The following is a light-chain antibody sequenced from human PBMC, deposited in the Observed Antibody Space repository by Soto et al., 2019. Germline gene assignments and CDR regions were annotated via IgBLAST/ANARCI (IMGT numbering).Light chain of an antibody. J-gene: IGLJ3*02. CDR1: SSNIGSNT. Sequence: QSVLTQPPSASGTPGQRVTISCSGSSSNIGSNTVNWYQQLPGTAPKLLIYSNNQRPSGVPDRFSGSKSGTSASLAISGLQSEDEPDYYCAPWDDSLNGGVFGGGTKLTVL. CDR3: APWDDSLNGGV. V-gene: IGLV1-44*01. CDR2: SNN.